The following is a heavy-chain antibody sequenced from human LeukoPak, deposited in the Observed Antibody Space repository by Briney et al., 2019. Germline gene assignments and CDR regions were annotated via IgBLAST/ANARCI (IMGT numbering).Heavy chain of an antibody. CDR1: GGSLSGYY. Sequence: SETLSLTCAVYGGSLSGYYWSWIRQPPGKGLEWIGEINHSGSTNYNPSLKSRVTISVDTSKNQFSLKLSSVTAADTAVYYCARDGERAFDYWGQGTLVTVSS. CDR2: INHSGST. V-gene: IGHV4-34*01. CDR3: ARDGERAFDY. J-gene: IGHJ4*02. D-gene: IGHD1-1*01.